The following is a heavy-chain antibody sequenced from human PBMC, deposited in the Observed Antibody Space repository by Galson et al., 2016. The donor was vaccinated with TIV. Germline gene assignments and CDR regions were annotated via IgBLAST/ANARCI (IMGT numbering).Heavy chain of an antibody. CDR1: GDSVSSDSAA. CDR2: TYYRSKWYN. J-gene: IGHJ4*02. V-gene: IGHV6-1*01. Sequence: CAISGDSVSSDSAAWNWIRQSLSRGLEWLGRTYYRSKWYNDYAVAVKSRITITPDTSKNQFSLQLTSVTPEDTAVYYCARATPSVFGVVMTLDYWGQGTLVTVSS. CDR3: ARATPSVFGVVMTLDY. D-gene: IGHD3-3*01.